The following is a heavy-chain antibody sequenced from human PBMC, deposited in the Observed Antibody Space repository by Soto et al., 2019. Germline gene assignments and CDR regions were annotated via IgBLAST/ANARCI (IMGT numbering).Heavy chain of an antibody. V-gene: IGHV3-21*06. CDR3: AREGVHNYNEYYFDY. J-gene: IGHJ4*02. CDR1: GFTFSYYA. D-gene: IGHD3-22*01. Sequence: GGSLRLSCAASGFTFSYYALHWVRRAPGKGLEWVSSISGIRDYIRYADSVMGRFTISRDNAKTSLYLQMNSLTAEDTAVYYCAREGVHNYNEYYFDYWGQGTLVTVSS. CDR2: ISGIRDYI.